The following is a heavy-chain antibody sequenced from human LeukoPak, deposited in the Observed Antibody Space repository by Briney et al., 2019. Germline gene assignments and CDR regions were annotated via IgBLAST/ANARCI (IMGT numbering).Heavy chain of an antibody. CDR3: ARDVPSYGDYPGMAFDI. D-gene: IGHD4-17*01. CDR2: IYYSGST. J-gene: IGHJ3*02. Sequence: SETLSLTCTVSGGSISSYYWSWIRQPPGKGLEWIGYIYYSGSTNYNPSLKSRVTISVDTSKNQFSLKLSSVTAADTAVYYCARDVPSYGDYPGMAFDIWGQGTMVTVSS. CDR1: GGSISSYY. V-gene: IGHV4-59*12.